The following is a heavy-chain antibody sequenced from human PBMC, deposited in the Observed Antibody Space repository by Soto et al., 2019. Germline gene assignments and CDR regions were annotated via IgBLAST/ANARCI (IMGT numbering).Heavy chain of an antibody. D-gene: IGHD5-18*01. CDR2: IHPKDGST. CDR3: ARGTARLDS. J-gene: IGHJ4*02. CDR1: GYSFTSYY. V-gene: IGHV1-46*01. Sequence: ASVKVSCKASGYSFTSYYIHWVRQAPGQGLEWMGIIHPKDGSTTYAQKFQDRVTMTRDTSSSSVYTELSSLRSEDSAVYYCARGTARLDSWGQGTLVTVSS.